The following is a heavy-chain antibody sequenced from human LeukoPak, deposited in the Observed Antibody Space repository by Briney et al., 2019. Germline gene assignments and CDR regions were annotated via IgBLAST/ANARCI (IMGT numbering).Heavy chain of an antibody. CDR1: GFTFSSYS. D-gene: IGHD2-15*01. V-gene: IGHV3-21*01. J-gene: IGHJ4*02. CDR2: ISSSSSYI. Sequence: GGSLRLSCAASGFTFSSYSMNWVRQAPGKGLEWVSSISSSSSYIYYADSVKGRFTISRDNAKNSLYPQMNSLRAEGTAVYYCARDMCSGGSCYGFDYWGQGTLVTVSS. CDR3: ARDMCSGGSCYGFDY.